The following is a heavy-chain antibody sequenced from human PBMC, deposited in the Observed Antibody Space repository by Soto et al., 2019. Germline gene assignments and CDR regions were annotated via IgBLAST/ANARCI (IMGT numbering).Heavy chain of an antibody. CDR3: ARVWGTYYYDSSGYYYPSDYYYGMDV. CDR1: GFTFSSYE. D-gene: IGHD3-22*01. J-gene: IGHJ6*02. CDR2: ISSSGSTI. V-gene: IGHV3-48*03. Sequence: GGSLRLSCAASGFTFSSYEMNWVRQAPGKGLEWVSYISSSGSTIYYADSVKGRFTISRDNAKNSLCLQMNSLRAEDTAVYYCARVWGTYYYDSSGYYYPSDYYYGMDVWGQGTTVTVSS.